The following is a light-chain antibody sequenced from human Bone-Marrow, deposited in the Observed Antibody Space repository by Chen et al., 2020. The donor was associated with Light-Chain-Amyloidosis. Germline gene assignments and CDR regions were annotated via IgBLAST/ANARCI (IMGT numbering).Light chain of an antibody. CDR3: QSYDSSLSGSKV. V-gene: IGLV1-40*01. CDR2: GNS. Sequence: SVLTQPPSVSVAQGPRVTISCTVSSTNIGAGYDVHRYQQLPGTAPKLPIYGNSNRPTGVPDRFSGSKAGTSASLAITGLQAEDEADYYCQSYDSSLSGSKVFGTGTKVTVL. CDR1: STNIGAGYD. J-gene: IGLJ1*01.